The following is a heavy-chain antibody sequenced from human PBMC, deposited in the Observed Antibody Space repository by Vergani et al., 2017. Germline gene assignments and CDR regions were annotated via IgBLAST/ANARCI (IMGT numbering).Heavy chain of an antibody. CDR2: IYTSGST. CDR1: GGSISSGSYY. Sequence: QVQLQESGPGLVKPSQTLSLTCTVSGGSISSGSYYWSWIRQPAGKGLEWIGRIYTSGSTNYNPSLKSRVTISVDTSKNQFSLKLSSVTAADTAVYYCARDRGGENDYWGQGTLVTVSS. CDR3: ARDRGGENDY. V-gene: IGHV4-61*02. D-gene: IGHD3-10*01. J-gene: IGHJ4*02.